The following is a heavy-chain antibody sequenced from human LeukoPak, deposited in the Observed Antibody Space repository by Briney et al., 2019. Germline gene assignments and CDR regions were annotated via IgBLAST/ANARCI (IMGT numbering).Heavy chain of an antibody. V-gene: IGHV1-2*02. D-gene: IGHD2-2*01. Sequence: APVKVSCKASGYSFTGYYMHWVRQAPGQGLEWMGWINPDTGGTSYAQRFQGRVTMTRDTSISTGYMELRRLTSDDTAVYYCARGGEVCSSTSCYRGHEYWGQGTLVTVSS. CDR1: GYSFTGYY. J-gene: IGHJ4*02. CDR3: ARGGEVCSSTSCYRGHEY. CDR2: INPDTGGT.